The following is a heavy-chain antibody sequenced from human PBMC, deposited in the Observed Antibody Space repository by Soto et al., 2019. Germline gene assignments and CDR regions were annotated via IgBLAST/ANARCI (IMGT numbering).Heavy chain of an antibody. D-gene: IGHD2-15*01. J-gene: IGHJ2*01. Sequence: EVQLVESGGGLVQPGGSLRLSCAASGFTFSSYWMHWVRQAPGKGLVWVSRINSDGSSTSYADSVKGRFTISRDNAKNSLYLQMNSLRAEDTAVYYCASGGGINWYFDLWGRGTLVTVSS. CDR3: ASGGGINWYFDL. V-gene: IGHV3-74*01. CDR2: INSDGSST. CDR1: GFTFSSYW.